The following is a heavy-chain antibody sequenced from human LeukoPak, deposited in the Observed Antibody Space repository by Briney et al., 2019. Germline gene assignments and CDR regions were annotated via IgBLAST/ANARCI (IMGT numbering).Heavy chain of an antibody. V-gene: IGHV4-30-4*08. CDR1: GGSISSGDYY. CDR3: ARVGSDDILTGIDY. D-gene: IGHD3-9*01. J-gene: IGHJ4*02. CDR2: IYYSGST. Sequence: SQTLSLTCTVSGGSISSGDYYWSWIRQPPGKGLEWIGYIYYSGSTYCNPSLKSRVTISVDTSKNQFSLKLSSVTAADTAVYYCARVGSDDILTGIDYWGQGTLVTVSS.